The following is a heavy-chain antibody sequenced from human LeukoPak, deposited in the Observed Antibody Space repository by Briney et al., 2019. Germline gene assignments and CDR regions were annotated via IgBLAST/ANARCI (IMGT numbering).Heavy chain of an antibody. CDR2: IYYSGST. D-gene: IGHD3/OR15-3a*01. CDR3: ARRWTGDAFDI. V-gene: IGHV4-59*01. Sequence: KPSETLSLTCTVSGGSISSYYWSWIRQPPGKGLEWIGCIYYSGSTNYNPSLKSRDTISVDTSKNQFSLKLGSVTAADTAVYYCARRWTGDAFDIWGQGTMVTVSS. CDR1: GGSISSYY. J-gene: IGHJ3*02.